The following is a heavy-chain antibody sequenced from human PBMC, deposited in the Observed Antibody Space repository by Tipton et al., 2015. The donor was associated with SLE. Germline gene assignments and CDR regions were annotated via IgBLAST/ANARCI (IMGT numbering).Heavy chain of an antibody. D-gene: IGHD6-13*01. CDR2: INHSGST. Sequence: GLVKPSETRSLTCAVYGGSFSGYYWSWIRQPPGKGLEWIGEINHSGSTNYNPSLKSRVTISVDTSKNQFSLKLSSVTAADTAVYYCARDAGIAAAGPYGMDVWGKGTTVTVSS. V-gene: IGHV4-34*01. CDR1: GGSFSGYY. J-gene: IGHJ6*04. CDR3: ARDAGIAAAGPYGMDV.